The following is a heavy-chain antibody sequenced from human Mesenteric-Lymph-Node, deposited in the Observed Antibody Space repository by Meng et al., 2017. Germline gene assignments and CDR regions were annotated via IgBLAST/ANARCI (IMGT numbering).Heavy chain of an antibody. CDR2: IYTSGST. CDR1: GGSISSYY. V-gene: IGHV4-4*07. J-gene: IGHJ5*02. D-gene: IGHD5-12*01. Sequence: SETLSLTCTVSGGSISSYYWSWIRQPAGKGLEWIGRIYTSGSTNYNPSLKSRVTMSVDTSKNQFSLKLSSVTAADTAVYYCAREWYGVATRNFNWFDPWGQGTLVTVSS. CDR3: AREWYGVATRNFNWFDP.